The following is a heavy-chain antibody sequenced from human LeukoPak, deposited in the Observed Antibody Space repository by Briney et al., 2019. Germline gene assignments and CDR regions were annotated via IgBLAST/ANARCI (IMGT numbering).Heavy chain of an antibody. CDR3: AKATGDWYFDL. J-gene: IGHJ2*01. D-gene: IGHD7-27*01. CDR1: GFTFDVYA. V-gene: IGHV3-9*01. CDR2: ISWNSGTR. Sequence: GRSLRLSCAASGFTFDVYAMHWVRHAPGKGLEWVSGISWNSGTRGYADSVKGRFTISRDNAKNSLYLQMNSLRPDDTAFYYCAKATGDWYFDLWGRGTLVTVSS.